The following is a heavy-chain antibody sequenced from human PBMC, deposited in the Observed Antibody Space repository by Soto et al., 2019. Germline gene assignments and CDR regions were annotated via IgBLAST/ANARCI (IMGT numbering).Heavy chain of an antibody. D-gene: IGHD6-19*01. V-gene: IGHV3-33*01. Sequence: QVQLVESGGGVGQPGRSLRLSCAASGFTFSNYGMQWVRQAPGKGLEWVAFIWYDGSNRYYADSVKGRFTITRDNPKKTVYLQMNSLRVEDTAVYYCARDLIPVAGSDHFYGMDVWGQGTTVTVSS. CDR1: GFTFSNYG. CDR2: IWYDGSNR. J-gene: IGHJ6*02. CDR3: ARDLIPVAGSDHFYGMDV.